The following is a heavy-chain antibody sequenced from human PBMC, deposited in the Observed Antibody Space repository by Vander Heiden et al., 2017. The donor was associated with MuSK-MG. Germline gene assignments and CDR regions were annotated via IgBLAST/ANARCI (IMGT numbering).Heavy chain of an antibody. Sequence: QVQLVQSGAEVKKPGASVKVSCKASGYTFTSYYMHWVRQAPGQGLEWMGIINPSGGSTSYAQKFQGRVTMTRDTSTRTVYMELSSLRSEDTAVYYCARDGCRGSGGSCPFDYWGQGTLVTVSS. J-gene: IGHJ4*02. CDR3: ARDGCRGSGGSCPFDY. CDR1: GYTFTSYY. V-gene: IGHV1-46*01. D-gene: IGHD2-15*01. CDR2: INPSGGST.